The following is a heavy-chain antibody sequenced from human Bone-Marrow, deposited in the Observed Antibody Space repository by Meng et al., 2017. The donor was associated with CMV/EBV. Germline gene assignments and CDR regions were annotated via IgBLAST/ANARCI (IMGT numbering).Heavy chain of an antibody. CDR1: GGSFSGYY. CDR2: INHSGST. Sequence: SETLSLTCAVYGGSFSGYYWSWIRQPPGKGLEWIGEINHSGSTNYNPSLKSRVTISVDTSKNQFSLKLSSVTAADTAVYYCARERGSGSFPDYWGQGTLVTASS. CDR3: ARERGSGSFPDY. D-gene: IGHD3-10*01. V-gene: IGHV4-34*01. J-gene: IGHJ4*02.